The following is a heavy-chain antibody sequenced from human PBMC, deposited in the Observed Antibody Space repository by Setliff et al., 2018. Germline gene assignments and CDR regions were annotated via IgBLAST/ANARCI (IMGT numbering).Heavy chain of an antibody. CDR2: ISPYTGNT. CDR3: ARDADYYDSSENPVVDY. CDR1: GYTFTDFG. D-gene: IGHD3-22*01. Sequence: ASVKVSCKASGYTFTDFGINWVRQAPGQGLEWMGWISPYTGNTYSAQRFQGRVTLTTDTSTSTAYMELRSLRSDDTAVCYCARDADYYDSSENPVVDYWGQGTLVTVSS. V-gene: IGHV1-18*01. J-gene: IGHJ4*02.